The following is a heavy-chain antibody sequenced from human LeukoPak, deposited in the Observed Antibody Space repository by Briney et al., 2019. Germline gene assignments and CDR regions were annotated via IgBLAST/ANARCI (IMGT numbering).Heavy chain of an antibody. CDR3: AREILAPGKTHDY. J-gene: IGHJ4*02. CDR2: IYSGGST. V-gene: IGHV3-53*01. CDR1: GFTVSSNY. Sequence: GGSLRLSCAASGFTVSSNYMSWVRQAPGKGLEWVSVIYSGGSTYYADSVKGRFTISRDNAKNTLFLQINSLRAEDTAVYYCAREILAPGKTHDYWGQGTLVTVSS.